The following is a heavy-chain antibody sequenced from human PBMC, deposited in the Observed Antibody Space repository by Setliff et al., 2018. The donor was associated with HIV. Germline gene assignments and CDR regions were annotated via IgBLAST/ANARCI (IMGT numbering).Heavy chain of an antibody. CDR3: ARRRPPPTGSYSKYYMDV. Sequence: SETLSLTCAVYGGSFSGYSWIWIRQPPGKGLEWIGEINHSGSTNYNPSLKSRVTISVDTSKNQFSLKLNSVTAADAAVYYCARRRPPPTGSYSKYYMDVWGTGTTVTVSS. D-gene: IGHD1-26*01. CDR2: INHSGST. J-gene: IGHJ6*03. V-gene: IGHV4-34*01. CDR1: GGSFSGYS.